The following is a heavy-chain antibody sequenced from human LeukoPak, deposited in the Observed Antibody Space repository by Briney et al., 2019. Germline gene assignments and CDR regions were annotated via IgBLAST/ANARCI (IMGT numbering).Heavy chain of an antibody. Sequence: GRSLRLSCAASGFTFSSYGMHWVRQAPGKGLQSVAVISYDGSNKYYADSVKGRFTISRDNSKNTLYLQMNSLRAEDTAVYSCANLGSIYYYGMDVWGQGTTVTVTS. CDR1: GFTFSSYG. V-gene: IGHV3-30*18. CDR3: ANLGSIYYYGMDV. J-gene: IGHJ6*02. D-gene: IGHD2/OR15-2a*01. CDR2: ISYDGSNK.